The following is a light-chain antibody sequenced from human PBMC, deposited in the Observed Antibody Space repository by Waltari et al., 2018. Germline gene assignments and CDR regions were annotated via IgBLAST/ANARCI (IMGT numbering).Light chain of an antibody. V-gene: IGLV3-19*01. CDR2: GPD. J-gene: IGLJ2*01. CDR3: HSRETFSTRL. Sequence: SSDLTQEPSLSVALGQTDRITCQGDRLTRYYASWYQQRPGQAPILVLYGPDNRPSGIPDRFSGSTSGNTASLTITGAQAEDEADYYCHSRETFSTRLFGGGTRLTV. CDR1: RLTRYY.